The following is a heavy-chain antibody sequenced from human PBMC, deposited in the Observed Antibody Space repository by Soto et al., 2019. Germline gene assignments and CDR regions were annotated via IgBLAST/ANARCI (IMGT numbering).Heavy chain of an antibody. Sequence: GASVKVSCTASGYTLTSYGISWVRQAPGQGLEWMGWISAYNGNTNYAQKLQGRVTMTTDTSTSTAYMELSSLRSEDTAVYYCARDGVSGDFDYWGQGTLVTVSS. CDR1: GYTLTSYG. V-gene: IGHV1-18*01. J-gene: IGHJ4*02. D-gene: IGHD3-16*01. CDR2: ISAYNGNT. CDR3: ARDGVSGDFDY.